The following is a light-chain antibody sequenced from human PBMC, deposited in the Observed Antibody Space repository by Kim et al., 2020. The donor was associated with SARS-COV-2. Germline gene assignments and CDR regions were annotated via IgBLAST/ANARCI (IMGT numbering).Light chain of an antibody. CDR2: DAS. V-gene: IGKV1-5*01. J-gene: IGKJ1*01. CDR1: QYVTRG. CDR3: QHRQT. Sequence: STRPAYAGVRVTITCRATQYVTRGLAWYQQKPGRAPKLLIYDASTLDRGVPPRFRGRGSGTEYTLTINRLQPDDCASYYCQHRQTFGQGTKVDIK.